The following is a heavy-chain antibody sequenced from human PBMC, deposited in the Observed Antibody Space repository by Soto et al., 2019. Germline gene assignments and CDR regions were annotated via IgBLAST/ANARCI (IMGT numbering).Heavy chain of an antibody. CDR1: GGSISSVNYY. CDR3: ATMGTPATGLYYFDY. CDR2: ISYSGST. D-gene: IGHD1-7*01. J-gene: IGHJ4*02. V-gene: IGHV4-30-4*01. Sequence: SQTLSLTCTVSGGSISSVNYYWSWIRQPPGKGLEWIGFISYSGSTYYNASLKSRVTISVDTSKNQFSLNLSFVTAADTAVYYCATMGTPATGLYYFDYWGQGTLVTVSS.